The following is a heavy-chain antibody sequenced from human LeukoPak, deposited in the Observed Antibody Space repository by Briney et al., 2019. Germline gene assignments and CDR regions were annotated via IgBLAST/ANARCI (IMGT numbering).Heavy chain of an antibody. V-gene: IGHV3-30*03. CDR1: GFTFSSYG. J-gene: IGHJ6*03. CDR2: ISYDGSNK. D-gene: IGHD4-17*01. Sequence: GGSLRLSCAASGFTFSSYGMHWVRQAPGKGLEWVAVISYDGSNKYYADSVKGRFTISRDNSKNTLYLQMNSLRAEDTAVYYCARDHGDYSIYYYYMDVWGKGTTVTVSS. CDR3: ARDHGDYSIYYYYMDV.